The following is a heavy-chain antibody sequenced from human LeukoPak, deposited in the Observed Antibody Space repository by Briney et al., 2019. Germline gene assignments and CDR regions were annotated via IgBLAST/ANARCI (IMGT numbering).Heavy chain of an antibody. V-gene: IGHV4-39*01. CDR1: GGSISSSGYY. CDR2: INYSGTT. D-gene: IGHD5-24*01. CDR3: ARLRDGRWLLEY. Sequence: SETLSLTCTASGGSISSSGYYWGWIRQPPGKGLEWTASINYSGTTYYNPSLKSRVTISEDRSKNQFSLKLSSVTAADTAVYYCARLRDGRWLLEYWGQGTLVTVSS. J-gene: IGHJ4*02.